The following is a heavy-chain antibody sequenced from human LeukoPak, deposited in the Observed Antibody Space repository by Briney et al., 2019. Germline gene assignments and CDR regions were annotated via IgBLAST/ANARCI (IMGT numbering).Heavy chain of an antibody. D-gene: IGHD5-24*01. CDR1: GFTVSSNY. CDR2: IYSGGST. CDR3: ARVRYIEMALYYFDY. J-gene: IGHJ4*02. V-gene: IGHV3-66*01. Sequence: GGSLRLSCAASGFTVSSNYMSWVRLAPGKGLEWVSVIYSGGSTYYADSVKGRFTISRDNSKNTLYLQMNSLRAEDTAVYYGARVRYIEMALYYFDYWGQGTLVAVSS.